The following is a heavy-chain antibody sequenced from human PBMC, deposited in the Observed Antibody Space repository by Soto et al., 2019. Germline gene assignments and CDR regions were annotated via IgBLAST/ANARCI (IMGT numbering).Heavy chain of an antibody. V-gene: IGHV3-21*04. CDR1: GFTFSSYS. CDR3: AKFYLRYDFWSGYQSPFDY. CDR2: ISSSSSSI. J-gene: IGHJ4*02. Sequence: GGSLRLSCAASGFTFSSYSMNWVRQAPGKGLEWVSYISSSSSSIYYADSVKGRFTISRDNAKNSLYLQMNSLRAEDTAVYYCAKFYLRYDFWSGYQSPFDYWGQGTLVTVSS. D-gene: IGHD3-3*01.